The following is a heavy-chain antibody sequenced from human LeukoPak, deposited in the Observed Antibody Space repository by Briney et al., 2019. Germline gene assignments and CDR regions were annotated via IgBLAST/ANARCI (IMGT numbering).Heavy chain of an antibody. J-gene: IGHJ6*02. CDR1: GYTFTSYG. CDR3: ARTPNYMVRGVINYYYGMDV. V-gene: IGHV1-18*01. D-gene: IGHD3-10*01. Sequence: ASVKVSCKASGYTFTSYGISWVRQAPGQGLEWMGWISAYNGNTNYAQKLQGRVTMTTDTSTSTAYMELRSLRSDDTAVYYCARTPNYMVRGVINYYYGMDVWGQGTTVTVSS. CDR2: ISAYNGNT.